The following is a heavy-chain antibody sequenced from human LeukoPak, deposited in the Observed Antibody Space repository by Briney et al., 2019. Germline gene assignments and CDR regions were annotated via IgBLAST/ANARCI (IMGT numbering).Heavy chain of an antibody. V-gene: IGHV4-59*01. J-gene: IGHJ3*02. Sequence: SETLSLTCTVSGGSIRSYYWSWIRQPPGKGLEWIGHIYYSGSTNYNPSLKSRVTISVDTSKNQFSLKLSSVTAADTAVYYCAREGYDTSGYFDDAFDIWGQGTMVTVSS. CDR3: AREGYDTSGYFDDAFDI. D-gene: IGHD3-22*01. CDR2: IYYSGST. CDR1: GGSIRSYY.